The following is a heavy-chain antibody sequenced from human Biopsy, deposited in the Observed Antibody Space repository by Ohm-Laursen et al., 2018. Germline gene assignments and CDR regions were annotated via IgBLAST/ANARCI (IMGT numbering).Heavy chain of an antibody. V-gene: IGHV3-21*01. J-gene: IGHJ6*02. Sequence: SLRLSCSASGFRFSLYSMNWVRQAPGKGLEWASSIKSSENYTYYADSVKGRFIISRDNAKNSLYLQMNGLRVEDTAVYYCATDFGYCGNNVCSSDFYYGMDVWGQGTAVTVSS. CDR1: GFRFSLYS. CDR2: IKSSENYT. D-gene: IGHD5/OR15-5a*01. CDR3: ATDFGYCGNNVCSSDFYYGMDV.